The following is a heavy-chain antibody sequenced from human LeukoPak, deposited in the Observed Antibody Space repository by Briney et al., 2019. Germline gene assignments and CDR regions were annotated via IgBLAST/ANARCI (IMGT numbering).Heavy chain of an antibody. D-gene: IGHD1-26*01. V-gene: IGHV1-46*01. Sequence: ASVKVSCKASGYTFSDYYIHWVRQAPGQGLEWMGFINPSGGSTNYAQKFQGRVTMTRDTSTSAVHMELSSLRSEDTAMYYCARNVGSGLDYWGQGTLVTVSS. J-gene: IGHJ4*02. CDR2: INPSGGST. CDR3: ARNVGSGLDY. CDR1: GYTFSDYY.